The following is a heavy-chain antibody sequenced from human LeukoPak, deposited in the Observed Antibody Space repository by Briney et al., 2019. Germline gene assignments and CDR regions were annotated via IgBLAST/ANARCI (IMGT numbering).Heavy chain of an antibody. J-gene: IGHJ4*02. Sequence: GGSLRLSCAASGFTFSSYGMHWVRQAPGKGLEWVAVIWYDGSNKYYADSVKGRFTISRDNSMNTLYLQMNSLRAEDTAVYYCAKDRSYTVLRYFDYWGQGTLVTVSS. V-gene: IGHV3-33*06. D-gene: IGHD1-26*01. CDR2: IWYDGSNK. CDR3: AKDRSYTVLRYFDY. CDR1: GFTFSSYG.